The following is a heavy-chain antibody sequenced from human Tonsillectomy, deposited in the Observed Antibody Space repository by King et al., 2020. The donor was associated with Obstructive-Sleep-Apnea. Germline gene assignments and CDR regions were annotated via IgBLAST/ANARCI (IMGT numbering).Heavy chain of an antibody. CDR2: IFYSGST. CDR1: GGSISSSNYY. D-gene: IGHD2-15*01. CDR3: ARHELAIAANDY. J-gene: IGHJ4*02. Sequence: LPLQESGPGLVKPSETLSLTCTVSGGSISSSNYYWGWIRQPPGKGLEWIGSIFYSGSTYYRPSLQSRVTISVDTSKNQFSLKMCSVTAADTAVYYCARHELAIAANDYWGQGALVTVS. V-gene: IGHV4-39*01.